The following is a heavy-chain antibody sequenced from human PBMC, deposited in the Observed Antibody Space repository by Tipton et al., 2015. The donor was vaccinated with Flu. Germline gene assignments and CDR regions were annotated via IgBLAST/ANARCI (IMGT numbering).Heavy chain of an antibody. CDR2: VYYSGNT. J-gene: IGHJ4*02. V-gene: IGHV4-59*01. CDR1: GGSISTYY. CDR3: ARSDHMGPYDY. D-gene: IGHD2-21*01. Sequence: TLSLTCTVSGGSISTYYWGWIRQPPGKGLEWIGQVYYSGNTDYKPSLKSRVTISLDTSKNQFSLWLSSVTPADTAVYFCARSDHMGPYDYWGQGSLVTVSS.